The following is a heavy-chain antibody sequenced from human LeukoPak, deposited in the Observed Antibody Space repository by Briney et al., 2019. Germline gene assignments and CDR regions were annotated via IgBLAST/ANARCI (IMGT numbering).Heavy chain of an antibody. CDR1: GGSISSYY. Sequence: SETLSLTCTVSGGSISSYYWSWIRQPPGKGLEWIGYIYYSGSTNYNPSLKSRVTISVDTSKNQFSLKLSSVTAADTAVYYCARVDYYDSSGYRNPGAFDYWGQGTLVTVSS. CDR3: ARVDYYDSSGYRNPGAFDY. D-gene: IGHD3-22*01. J-gene: IGHJ4*02. V-gene: IGHV4-59*01. CDR2: IYYSGST.